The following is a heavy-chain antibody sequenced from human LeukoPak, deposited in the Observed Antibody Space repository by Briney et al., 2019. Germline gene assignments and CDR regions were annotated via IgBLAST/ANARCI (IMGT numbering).Heavy chain of an antibody. V-gene: IGHV4-39*01. D-gene: IGHD4-17*01. Sequence: SETLSLTRTVSGGAISSSSHYWGWIRQPPGKGLEWIGSIYHSGSTVYNPSLKSRVAISVDTSRNQFSLKLSSVTASDTAVYYCARNTTVTDWYFDLWGRGTLVTVSS. CDR2: IYHSGST. J-gene: IGHJ2*01. CDR3: ARNTTVTDWYFDL. CDR1: GGAISSSSHY.